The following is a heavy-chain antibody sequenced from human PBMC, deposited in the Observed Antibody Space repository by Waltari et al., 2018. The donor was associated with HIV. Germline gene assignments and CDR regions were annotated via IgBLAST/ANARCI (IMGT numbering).Heavy chain of an antibody. CDR3: ASEYRLLGSMFAFDI. CDR1: GYTSNTFF. Sequence: QAQLEQSGAELKKPGASVKVSCKASGYTSNTFFLHWLRQAPGQGLEWVGQGPGEGLGWMGVLNRSGGNANDEQKFHGRVAMTRDTATNTVYMERSSLRSDDTAVYYCASEYRLLGSMFAFDIWGQGTMVTVSS. D-gene: IGHD3-10*02. CDR2: LNRSGGNA. J-gene: IGHJ3*02. V-gene: IGHV1-46*02.